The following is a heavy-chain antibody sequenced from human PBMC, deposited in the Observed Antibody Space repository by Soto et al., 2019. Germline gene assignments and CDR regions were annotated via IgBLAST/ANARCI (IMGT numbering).Heavy chain of an antibody. V-gene: IGHV1-69*12. J-gene: IGHJ4*02. CDR1: RGTFSIYA. Sequence: QVQLVQSGAEVKKPGSSVKVSCKASRGTFSIYAISWVRQAPGQGLEWMGGIIPILGTANYAQKFQGRVTITADESTSTAYMELSSLRSEDTAVYYCARGDYMSGSGHYYSVDYWGQGTLVTVSS. CDR2: IIPILGTA. CDR3: ARGDYMSGSGHYYSVDY. D-gene: IGHD3-22*01.